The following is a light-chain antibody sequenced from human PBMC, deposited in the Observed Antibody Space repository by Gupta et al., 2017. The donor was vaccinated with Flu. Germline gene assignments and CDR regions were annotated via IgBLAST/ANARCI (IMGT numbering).Light chain of an antibody. CDR3: QQYET. J-gene: IGKJ1*01. CDR2: GAS. V-gene: IGKV3-20*01. CDR1: QSVSSSY. Sequence: TQSPGTLSLSPGERATLSCRASQSVSSSYLAWYQQKPGQAPRLLIYGASSRATGIQDRFSGSGSGTDFTLTISRLEPEDFAVYYCQQYETFGQGTKVEIK.